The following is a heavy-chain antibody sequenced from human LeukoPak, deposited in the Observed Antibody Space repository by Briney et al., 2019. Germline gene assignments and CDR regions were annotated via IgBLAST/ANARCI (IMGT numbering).Heavy chain of an antibody. Sequence: PGGSLRLSCAGSGFTFSNYWMTWVRQAPGKGLEWVADINQDGSDNYYVDSVKGRFIISRDNAKNSLYLQMSSLRAEDAAAYYCARNNAFWSGYAYHYGMDVWGQGTTVIVSS. V-gene: IGHV3-7*03. CDR3: ARNNAFWSGYAYHYGMDV. CDR1: GFTFSNYW. D-gene: IGHD3-3*01. J-gene: IGHJ6*02. CDR2: INQDGSDN.